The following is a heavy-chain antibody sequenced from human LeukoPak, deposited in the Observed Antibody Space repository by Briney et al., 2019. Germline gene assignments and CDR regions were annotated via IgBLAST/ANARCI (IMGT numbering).Heavy chain of an antibody. CDR2: ISAYNGNT. CDR1: GYTFTSYG. J-gene: IGHJ6*02. D-gene: IGHD2-2*01. V-gene: IGHV1-18*01. CDR3: ARMGYCSSTSCLWGGYYYYYYGMDV. Sequence: ASVKVSCKASGYTFTSYGISWVRQAPGQGLEWMGWISAYNGNTKYAQKLQGRVTMTTDTSTSTAYMELRILRSDDTAVYYCARMGYCSSTSCLWGGYYYYYYGMDVWGQGTTVTVSS.